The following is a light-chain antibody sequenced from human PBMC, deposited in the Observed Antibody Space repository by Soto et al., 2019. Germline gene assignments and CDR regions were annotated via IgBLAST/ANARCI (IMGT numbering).Light chain of an antibody. J-gene: IGKJ1*01. CDR3: QQYGSSPTWT. Sequence: EIVLTQSPRTLSLASGGRATLCRGASQSLSSNFLAWYQQKPGQAPRLIIYGASTRATGIPDRFSGSVSGTDFTLTIRRLEPEDFAVYYCQQYGSSPTWTFCPVTKVDIK. CDR2: GAS. CDR1: QSLSSNF. V-gene: IGKV3-20*01.